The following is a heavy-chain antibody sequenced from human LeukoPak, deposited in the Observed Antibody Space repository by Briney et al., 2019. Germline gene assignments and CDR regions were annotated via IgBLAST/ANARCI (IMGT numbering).Heavy chain of an antibody. CDR2: ISSSSSTI. V-gene: IGHV3-48*04. CDR1: GFTFSSYS. J-gene: IGHJ4*02. D-gene: IGHD1-26*01. Sequence: GGSLRLSCAASGFTFSSYSMNWVRQAPGKGLEWVSYISSSSSTIYYADSVKGRFTISRDNAKNSLYLQMNSLRAEDTAVYYCARQVIEPWVGAFDNWGQGTLVTVSS. CDR3: ARQVIEPWVGAFDN.